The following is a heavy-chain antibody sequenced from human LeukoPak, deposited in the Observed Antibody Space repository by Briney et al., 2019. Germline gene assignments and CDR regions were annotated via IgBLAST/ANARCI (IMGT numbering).Heavy chain of an antibody. CDR2: ISWNSGSI. Sequence: GGSLRLSCAASGFTFDDYAMHWVRQAPGKGLEWVSGISWNSGSIGYADSVKGRFTISRDNAKNSLYPQMNSLRAEDTALYYCAKDGQWELLRSGYFDYWGQGILVTVSS. CDR3: AKDGQWELLRSGYFDY. V-gene: IGHV3-9*01. J-gene: IGHJ4*02. D-gene: IGHD1-26*01. CDR1: GFTFDDYA.